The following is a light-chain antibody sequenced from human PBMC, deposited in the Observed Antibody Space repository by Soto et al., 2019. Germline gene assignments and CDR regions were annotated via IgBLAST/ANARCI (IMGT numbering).Light chain of an antibody. CDR2: DVS. V-gene: IGKV1-5*01. CDR3: QQYNSCPWT. CDR1: QSISGW. Sequence: DIQTTQSPSTLSAYVGDRVTITCRASQSISGWLAWYQQKPGKAPKLLIYDVSSLESGVPSRFSGSGSGTEFTLAISSLQPDDFATYYCQQYNSCPWTVGQGTKVDIK. J-gene: IGKJ1*01.